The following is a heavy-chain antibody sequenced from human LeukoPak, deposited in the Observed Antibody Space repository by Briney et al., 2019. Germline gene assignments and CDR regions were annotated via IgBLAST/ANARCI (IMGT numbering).Heavy chain of an antibody. Sequence: PGGSLRLSCAASGFTFSRYTMNWVRQAPGKGLEWVSSISSSSSNIYYTDSVKGRFTISRDNAKNSLYPQMNSPRAEDTAVYYCARDLGTTFDYWGQGTLVTVSS. CDR2: ISSSSSNI. J-gene: IGHJ4*02. D-gene: IGHD4-11*01. V-gene: IGHV3-21*01. CDR1: GFTFSRYT. CDR3: ARDLGTTFDY.